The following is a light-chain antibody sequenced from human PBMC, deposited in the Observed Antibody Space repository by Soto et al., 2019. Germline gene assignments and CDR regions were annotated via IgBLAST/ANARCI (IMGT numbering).Light chain of an antibody. CDR1: QSVSSN. J-gene: IGKJ1*01. CDR2: GAA. Sequence: EIVMTQSPATLSVSPGERATLSCRASQSVSSNLAWYQQKPARAPRRLIYGAATRGTGIPARFCGSGSGREFTLTIISLLSDDFAVDYCQQYNSWPWTFGQGTKVDIK. CDR3: QQYNSWPWT. V-gene: IGKV3-15*01.